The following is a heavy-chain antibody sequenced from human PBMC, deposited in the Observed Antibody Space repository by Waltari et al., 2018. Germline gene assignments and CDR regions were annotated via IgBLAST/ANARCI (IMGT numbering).Heavy chain of an antibody. J-gene: IGHJ4*02. CDR2: INSRGNTI. CDR1: GFTFSDYY. V-gene: IGHV3-11*01. CDR3: ASGGLVVIVAATH. D-gene: IGHD2-15*01. Sequence: QAQLVESGGGLVKPGGSLRLSCAASGFTFSDYYMSWIRQAPGKGVEWCSYINSRGNTIYYADSVKGRFTISRDNAKNSLYLQMNSLRVEDTAVYYCASGGLVVIVAATHWGQGTLVTVSS.